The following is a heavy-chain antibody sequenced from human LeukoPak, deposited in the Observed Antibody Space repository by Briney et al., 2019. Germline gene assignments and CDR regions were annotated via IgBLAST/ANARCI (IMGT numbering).Heavy chain of an antibody. CDR2: IYYSGST. CDR3: ARGSTPDYYVSSGYYPTHFDY. Sequence: SETLSLTCTVSGGSISSYYWSWIRQPPGKGLEWIGYIYYSGSTYYNPSLKSRVTISVDTSKTQFSLKLSSVTAADTAVYYCARGSTPDYYVSSGYYPTHFDYWGQGALVTVSS. V-gene: IGHV4-59*01. J-gene: IGHJ4*02. D-gene: IGHD3-22*01. CDR1: GGSISSYY.